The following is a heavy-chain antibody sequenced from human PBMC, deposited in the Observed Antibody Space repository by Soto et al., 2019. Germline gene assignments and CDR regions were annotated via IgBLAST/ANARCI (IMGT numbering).Heavy chain of an antibody. CDR3: ARQLAPVTATTFGWFDP. CDR2: IFXSGSP. CDR1: GSSISSSIYY. Sequence: SETLSLTCTVSGSSISSSIYYRGWIRQPPGQGLEWIGCIFXSGSPYYNPSLKSRVTISVDTSKNQFSLRLSSVTAADTAVYYCARQLAPVTATTFGWFDPGGQGALVTVSS. D-gene: IGHD4-17*01. J-gene: IGHJ5*02. V-gene: IGHV4-39*01.